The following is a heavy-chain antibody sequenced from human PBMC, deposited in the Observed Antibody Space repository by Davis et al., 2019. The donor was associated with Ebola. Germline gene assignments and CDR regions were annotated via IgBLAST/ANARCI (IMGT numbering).Heavy chain of an antibody. CDR1: GYTFSTYA. J-gene: IGHJ6*02. CDR2: INAGNGNT. Sequence: AASVKVSCKASGYTFSTYAMHWVRQAPGQRLEWMGWINAGNGNTKYSQELQGRVSIIRDTSASTAYMELSSLRSEDTAVYYCARASYSNYGYYYYGMDVWGQGTTVTVSS. CDR3: ARASYSNYGYYYYGMDV. V-gene: IGHV1-3*03. D-gene: IGHD4-11*01.